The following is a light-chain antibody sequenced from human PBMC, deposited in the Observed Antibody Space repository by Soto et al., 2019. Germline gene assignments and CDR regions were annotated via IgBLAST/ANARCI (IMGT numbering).Light chain of an antibody. CDR2: EVS. J-gene: IGLJ1*01. Sequence: HSVLTQPPSASGSPGQSVTISCTGTSSDVGGYNYVSWYQQHPGKAPKLMIYEVSKRPSGVPDRFSGSKSGNTASLTVSGLQAEDEADYYCSSYAGSTHYVFGTGTKVTVL. V-gene: IGLV2-8*01. CDR1: SSDVGGYNY. CDR3: SSYAGSTHYV.